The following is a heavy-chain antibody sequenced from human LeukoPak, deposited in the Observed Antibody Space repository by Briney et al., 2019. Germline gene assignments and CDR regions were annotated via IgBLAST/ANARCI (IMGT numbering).Heavy chain of an antibody. J-gene: IGHJ2*01. Sequence: PSETLSLTCTVSGGSISSGGYYWSWIRQHPGKGLEWIGYIYYSGSTYYNPSLKSRVTISVDTSKNQFSLKLSSVTAADTAVYYCARGLPMVRGPKGYFDLWGRGTLVTVSS. CDR2: IYYSGST. CDR3: ARGLPMVRGPKGYFDL. D-gene: IGHD3-10*01. V-gene: IGHV4-31*03. CDR1: GGSISSGGYY.